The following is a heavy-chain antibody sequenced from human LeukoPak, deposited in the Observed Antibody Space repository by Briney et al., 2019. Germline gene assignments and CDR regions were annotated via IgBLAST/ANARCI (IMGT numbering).Heavy chain of an antibody. Sequence: PSETLSLTCAVYGGSFRGYYWSWIRQPPGKGLEWIGEINHSGSTNYNPSLKSRVTISVDTSKNQFSLKLSSVTAADTAVYYCARVSGVGATYFDYWGQGTLVTVSS. V-gene: IGHV4-34*01. CDR2: INHSGST. J-gene: IGHJ4*02. D-gene: IGHD1-26*01. CDR1: GGSFRGYY. CDR3: ARVSGVGATYFDY.